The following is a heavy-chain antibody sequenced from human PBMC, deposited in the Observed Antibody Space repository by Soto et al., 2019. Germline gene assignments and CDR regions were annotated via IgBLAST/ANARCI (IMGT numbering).Heavy chain of an antibody. D-gene: IGHD3-9*01. Sequence: GGSLRLSCAASGFTFSSYAMSWVRQAPGKGLEWVSAISCSGGSTYYADSVKGRFTISRDNSKNTLYLQMNSLRAEDTAVYYCAKAELRYFDRYPWGQGTLVTVSS. CDR3: AKAELRYFDRYP. CDR1: GFTFSSYA. CDR2: ISCSGGST. J-gene: IGHJ5*02. V-gene: IGHV3-23*01.